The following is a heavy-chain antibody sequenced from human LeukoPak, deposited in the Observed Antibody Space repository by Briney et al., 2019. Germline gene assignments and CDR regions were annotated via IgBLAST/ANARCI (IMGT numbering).Heavy chain of an antibody. D-gene: IGHD3-10*01. CDR3: ARYVVYGSGKYYFDY. Sequence: SGTLSLTCTVSGGSISSSNYFWSWIRQPPGQELEWIASINYGGTTYYNPSLNSRVTISVDTSKNQFSLRLTSVTAADTAVYLCARYVVYGSGKYYFDYWGQGSLVSVSS. CDR1: GGSISSSNYF. V-gene: IGHV4-39*01. CDR2: INYGGTT. J-gene: IGHJ4*02.